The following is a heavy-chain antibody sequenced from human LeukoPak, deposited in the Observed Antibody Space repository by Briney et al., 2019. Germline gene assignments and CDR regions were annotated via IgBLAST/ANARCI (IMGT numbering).Heavy chain of an antibody. J-gene: IGHJ4*02. CDR1: GGSINSYY. CDR3: ARHWYGGSYLFDY. D-gene: IGHD1-26*01. Sequence: SETLSLTCIVSGGSINSYYWSWIRQPPGKGLEWIGCIYYTGSTNHNPSLTSRVTISVDTSKNQFSLQLTSVAAADTAVYYCARHWYGGSYLFDYWGQGTLVTVSS. CDR2: IYYTGST. V-gene: IGHV4-59*08.